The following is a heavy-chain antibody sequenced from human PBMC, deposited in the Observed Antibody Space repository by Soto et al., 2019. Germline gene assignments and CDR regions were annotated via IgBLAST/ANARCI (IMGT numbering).Heavy chain of an antibody. CDR3: ATIYSYYYGMDV. V-gene: IGHV1-69*06. J-gene: IGHJ6*02. Sequence: SVKVSCKASGGTFSSYAISWVRQAPGQGLEWMGGIIPIFGTTNYAQKFQGRVTMTADKSTSTAYMELSSLRSEDTAVYYCATIYSYYYGMDVWGQGTTVTVSS. CDR2: IIPIFGTT. CDR1: GGTFSSYA.